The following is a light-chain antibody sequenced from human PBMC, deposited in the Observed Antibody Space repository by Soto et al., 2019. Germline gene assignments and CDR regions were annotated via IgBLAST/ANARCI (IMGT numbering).Light chain of an antibody. CDR1: SSDVGSYNL. V-gene: IGLV2-23*01. CDR3: CSYAGSSTSV. J-gene: IGLJ2*01. CDR2: EGS. Sequence: QSALTQPASVSGSPGQSITISCTGTSSDVGSYNLVSWYQQHTGKAPKLMIYEGSKRPSGVSNRFSGSKSGNTASLTISGLQAEDEADYYCCSYAGSSTSVFGGGTKVTVL.